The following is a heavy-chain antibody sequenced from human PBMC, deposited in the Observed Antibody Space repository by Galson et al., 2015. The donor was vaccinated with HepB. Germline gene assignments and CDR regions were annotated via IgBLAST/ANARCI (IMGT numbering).Heavy chain of an antibody. CDR3: ARSILRARHFDY. J-gene: IGHJ4*02. V-gene: IGHV3-21*01. D-gene: IGHD1-26*01. Sequence: SLRLSCAASGFAFSSYSMNWVRQAPGKGLEWVSSMDSSGNYIYYADSLRGRFTISRDNAENSLYPQMNSLRAEDTAVYYCARSILRARHFDYWGQGTLLTVSS. CDR2: MDSSGNYI. CDR1: GFAFSSYS.